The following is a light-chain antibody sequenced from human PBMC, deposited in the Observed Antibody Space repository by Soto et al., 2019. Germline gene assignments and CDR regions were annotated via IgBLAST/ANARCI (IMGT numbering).Light chain of an antibody. V-gene: IGKV3-20*01. Sequence: EIVLTQSPGTLSLSPGERATLSCRSSHSVSSNYLAWYQQKPGQAPRLLIYDVSSRATGIPDRFSGSGSGTDFTITISILEHVDLTVYYCQQYGISTTFGQGTKVDIK. CDR2: DVS. CDR1: HSVSSNY. J-gene: IGKJ1*01. CDR3: QQYGISTT.